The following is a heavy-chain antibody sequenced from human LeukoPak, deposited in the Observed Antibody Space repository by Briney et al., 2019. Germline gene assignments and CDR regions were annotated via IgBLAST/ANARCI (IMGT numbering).Heavy chain of an antibody. V-gene: IGHV1-2*02. CDR3: ARASGRYSDAFDI. J-gene: IGHJ3*02. CDR1: GYTLTGYY. Sequence: GASVKVSCKASGYTLTGYYMHWVRQAPGQGLEWVGWINPNSGGTNYAQNFQGRVTMTRDTSISTAYMELSRLRSDDTALYYCARASGRYSDAFDIWGQGTMVTVSS. D-gene: IGHD1-26*01. CDR2: INPNSGGT.